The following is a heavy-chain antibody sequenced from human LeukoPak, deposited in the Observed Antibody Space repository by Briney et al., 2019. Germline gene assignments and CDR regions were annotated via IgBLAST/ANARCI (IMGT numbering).Heavy chain of an antibody. V-gene: IGHV3-7*01. D-gene: IGHD5-12*01. CDR2: LHADGIER. J-gene: IGHJ4*02. Sequence: GGSLRLSCAASGFTLSGYWMSWVRQAPGKGLEWVARLHADGIERYYVDPVKGRFTISRDNAKNSLHLQMSGLRLDDTAVYYSARGGYSFDYLGQGTLVTVSS. CDR1: GFTLSGYW. CDR3: ARGGYSFDY.